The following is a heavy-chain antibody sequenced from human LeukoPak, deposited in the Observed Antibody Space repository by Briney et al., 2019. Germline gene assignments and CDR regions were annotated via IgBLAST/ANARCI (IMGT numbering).Heavy chain of an antibody. CDR1: GFTFSSYW. CDR3: ARGGGLDV. D-gene: IGHD3-16*01. V-gene: IGHV3-7*03. J-gene: IGHJ6*02. CDR2: INHNGNVN. Sequence: SGGSLRLSSAASGFTFSSYWMNWARQAPGKGLEWVASINHNGNVNYYVDSVKGRFTISRDNAKNSLYLQMSNLRAEDTDVYFCARGGGLDVWGQGATVTVSS.